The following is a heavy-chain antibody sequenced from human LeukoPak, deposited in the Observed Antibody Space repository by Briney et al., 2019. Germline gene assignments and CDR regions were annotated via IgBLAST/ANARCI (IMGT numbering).Heavy chain of an antibody. CDR3: ASNYDSSGYPDAFDI. CDR1: GYSFTSYW. Sequence: GESLTISCKGSGYSFTSYWIGWVRQMPGKGLEWMGIIYPGDSDTRYSPSFQGQVTISADKSISTAYLQWSSLKASDTAMYYCASNYDSSGYPDAFDIWGQGTMVTVSS. CDR2: IYPGDSDT. D-gene: IGHD3-22*01. V-gene: IGHV5-51*01. J-gene: IGHJ3*02.